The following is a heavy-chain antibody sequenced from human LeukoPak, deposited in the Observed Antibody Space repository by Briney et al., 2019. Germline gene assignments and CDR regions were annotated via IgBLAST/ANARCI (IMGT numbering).Heavy chain of an antibody. V-gene: IGHV3-74*01. CDR2: IDSDGSTT. J-gene: IGHJ4*02. Sequence: GGSLRLSCAASGFTFSSYWMHWVRQPPGKGLVWASHIDSDGSTTRYADSVKGRFTISRDNAKNTLYLQMNSLRAEDTAVYYCATSRSFDYWGQGILVTVSS. CDR1: GFTFSSYW. CDR3: ATSRSFDY.